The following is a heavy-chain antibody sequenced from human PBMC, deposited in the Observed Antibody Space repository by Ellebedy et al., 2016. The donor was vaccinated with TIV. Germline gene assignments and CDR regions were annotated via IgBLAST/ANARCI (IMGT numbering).Heavy chain of an antibody. V-gene: IGHV3-15*01. CDR3: ATYSPGGWINYMDA. J-gene: IGHJ6*03. CDR1: GLTFDRFW. CDR2: VKSRTDGGTR. D-gene: IGHD2-21*01. Sequence: GESLKISXAASGLTFDRFWMTWVRQAPGKGLEWVGRVKSRTDGGTRDYAAPVEGRFAVSRDDSKSTLYLQMNNLKTEDTAVYYCATYSPGGWINYMDAWGKGTTVTVS.